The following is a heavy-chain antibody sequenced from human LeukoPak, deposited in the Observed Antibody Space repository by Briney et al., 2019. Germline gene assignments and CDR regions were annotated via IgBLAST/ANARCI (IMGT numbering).Heavy chain of an antibody. D-gene: IGHD4-23*01. J-gene: IGHJ4*02. CDR1: GFTFSDYY. CDR2: ISSSSGYT. V-gene: IGHV3-11*03. Sequence: GGSLRLSCAASGFTFSDYYMSWIRQAPGKGLERVSYISSSSGYTDYADSVKGRITISRDNAKNSLYLQMNSLRAEDTAVYYCARYGGNGVDYWGQGTLVTVSS. CDR3: ARYGGNGVDY.